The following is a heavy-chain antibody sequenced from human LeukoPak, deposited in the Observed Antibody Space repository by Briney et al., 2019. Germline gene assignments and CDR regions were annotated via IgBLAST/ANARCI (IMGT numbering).Heavy chain of an antibody. D-gene: IGHD5-12*01. J-gene: IGHJ4*02. CDR2: IYYSGST. Sequence: SETLSLTCTVSGGSISSGGYYWSWIRRHPGKGLEWIGYIYYSGSTYYNPSLKSRVTISVDTSKNQFSLKLSSVTAADTAVYYCARGPRYSGYVEFDYWGQGTLVTVSS. CDR1: GGSISSGGYY. V-gene: IGHV4-31*03. CDR3: ARGPRYSGYVEFDY.